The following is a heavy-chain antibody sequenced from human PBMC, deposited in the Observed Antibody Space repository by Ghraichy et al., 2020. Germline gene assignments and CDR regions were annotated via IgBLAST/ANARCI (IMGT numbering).Heavy chain of an antibody. D-gene: IGHD6-6*01. V-gene: IGHV4-59*01. J-gene: IGHJ5*02. CDR1: GGSISSYY. CDR2: IYYSGST. CDR3: AREHSSSSGEWWFDP. Sequence: SETLSLTCTVSGGSISSYYWSWIRQPPGKGLEWIGYIYYSGSTNYNPSLKSRVTISVDTSKNQFSLKLSSVTAADTAVYYCAREHSSSSGEWWFDPWGQGTLVTVSS.